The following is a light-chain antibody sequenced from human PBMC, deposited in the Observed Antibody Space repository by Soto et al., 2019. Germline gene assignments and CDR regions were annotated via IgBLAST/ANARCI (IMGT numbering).Light chain of an antibody. V-gene: IGLV2-14*01. CDR1: SSDVGGYYY. Sequence: QSALTQPASVSGSPGQSITISCTGTSSDVGGYYYVSWYQHHPGKAPKLMFYQASNRPSGVSNRFSGSKSGNTASLTISGLQAEDEADYYCSSYTSSNTFYVFGTGTKLTVL. J-gene: IGLJ1*01. CDR3: SSYTSSNTFYV. CDR2: QAS.